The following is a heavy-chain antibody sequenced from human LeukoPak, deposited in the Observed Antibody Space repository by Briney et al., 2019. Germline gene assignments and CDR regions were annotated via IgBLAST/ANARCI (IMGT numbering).Heavy chain of an antibody. CDR1: GGSFSGYY. D-gene: IGHD5-12*01. V-gene: IGHV4-34*01. Sequence: SETLSLTCAVYGGSFSGYYWSWIRQPPGKGLEWIGEINHSGSTNYNPSLKSRVTISVDTSKKQFSLKLSSVTAADTAVYYCARGRNIVATSKPGDYWGQGTLVTVSS. J-gene: IGHJ4*02. CDR3: ARGRNIVATSKPGDY. CDR2: INHSGST.